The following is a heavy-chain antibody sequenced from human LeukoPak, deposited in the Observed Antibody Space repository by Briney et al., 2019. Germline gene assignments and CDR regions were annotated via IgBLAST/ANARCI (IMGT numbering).Heavy chain of an antibody. D-gene: IGHD3-3*01. CDR2: IYYSGST. Sequence: PSETLSLTCTVSGGSISTYYWSWIRQPPGKGLEWIGYIYYSGSTNYNPSLKSRVTTSVDTSKNQFSLKLSSVTAADTAVYYCARPKHYDFWSGYDIWGQGTMVTVSS. CDR3: ARPKHYDFWSGYDI. J-gene: IGHJ3*02. CDR1: GGSISTYY. V-gene: IGHV4-59*01.